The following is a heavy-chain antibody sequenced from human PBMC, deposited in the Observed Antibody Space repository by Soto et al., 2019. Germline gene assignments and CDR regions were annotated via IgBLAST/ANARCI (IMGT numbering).Heavy chain of an antibody. J-gene: IGHJ5*02. D-gene: IGHD1-20*01. CDR3: AAFNFRPVGSDA. Sequence: PGGSLRLACAASGFTFNDYYLTWIRQGPGKGLEWLSYISTSGRTIFYADSVKGRFTISRDNAMNSLYLQMDSLRPEDTALSWRAAFNFRPVGSDAWGQGAPVAVPS. CDR2: ISTSGRTI. CDR1: GFTFNDYY. V-gene: IGHV3-11*01.